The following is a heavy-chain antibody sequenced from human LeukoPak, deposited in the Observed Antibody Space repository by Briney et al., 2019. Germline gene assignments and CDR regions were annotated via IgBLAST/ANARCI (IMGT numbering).Heavy chain of an antibody. J-gene: IGHJ4*02. CDR2: ISHSGST. CDR3: VRVNTPVATFDY. V-gene: IGHV4-38-2*02. D-gene: IGHD5-18*01. CDR1: GYSTSSTYY. Sequence: SETLSLTCTVSGYSTSSTYYGGWIRQPPGKGLEWIATISHSGSTYYHPSLRSRVTISIDTSKNKFSLKLSSVTAADTAVYYCVRVNTPVATFDYWGQGTLVTVSS.